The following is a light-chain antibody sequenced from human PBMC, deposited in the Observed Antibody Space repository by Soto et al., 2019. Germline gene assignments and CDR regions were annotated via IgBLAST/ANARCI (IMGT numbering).Light chain of an antibody. CDR3: GTWDSSLSAYV. CDR1: SSNIGNNY. J-gene: IGLJ1*01. CDR2: ENN. Sequence: QSALPQPPSVSAAPGQKVPISCSGSSSNIGNNYVSWYQQLPGTAPKLLIYENNKRPSGIPDRFSGSKSGTSATLGITGLQTGDEADYYCGTWDSSLSAYVFGTGTKVTV. V-gene: IGLV1-51*02.